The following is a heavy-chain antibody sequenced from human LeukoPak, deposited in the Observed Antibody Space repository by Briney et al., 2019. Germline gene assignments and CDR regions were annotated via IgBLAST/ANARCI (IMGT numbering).Heavy chain of an antibody. J-gene: IGHJ4*02. Sequence: GGSLRLSCAASGFIFSDYWMHWVRQVPGKGLVWVSRIQSDGSSTDYADSVKGRFTISRDNAKNTVYLEMNSLRAEDTAVYYCARVLHKRNYDSSDYYGYWGQGILVTVSS. D-gene: IGHD3-22*01. CDR3: ARVLHKRNYDSSDYYGY. CDR1: GFIFSDYW. V-gene: IGHV3-74*01. CDR2: IQSDGSST.